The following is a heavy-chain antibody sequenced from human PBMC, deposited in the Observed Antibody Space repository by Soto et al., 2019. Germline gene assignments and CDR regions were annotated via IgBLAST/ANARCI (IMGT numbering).Heavy chain of an antibody. Sequence: GGSLRLSCAASGFTFSNAWMNWVRQAPGKGLEWVSSISSSSSYIYYADSVKGRFTISRDNAKNSLYLQMNSLRAEDTAVYYCARDLTTGTRYFDYWGQGTLVTVSS. CDR2: ISSSSSYI. CDR3: ARDLTTGTRYFDY. J-gene: IGHJ4*02. V-gene: IGHV3-21*01. CDR1: GFTFSNAW. D-gene: IGHD6-13*01.